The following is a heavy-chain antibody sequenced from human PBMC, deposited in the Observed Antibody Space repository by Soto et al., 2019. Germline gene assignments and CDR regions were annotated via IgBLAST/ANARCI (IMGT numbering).Heavy chain of an antibody. CDR1: GLTFSSYV. Sequence: GGSLRLSCAASGLTFSSYVMSWVRQAPGKGLEWVSAISGSGGNTYYADSVKGRFTISRDNSKSTLFLQMNSLRAEDTALYFCAKEMGDYYDSSGSWFDPWGQGTLVTVSS. CDR2: ISGSGGNT. D-gene: IGHD3-22*01. CDR3: AKEMGDYYDSSGSWFDP. J-gene: IGHJ5*02. V-gene: IGHV3-23*01.